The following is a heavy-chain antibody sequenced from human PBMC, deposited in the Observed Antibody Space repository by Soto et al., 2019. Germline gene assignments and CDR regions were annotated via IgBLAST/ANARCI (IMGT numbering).Heavy chain of an antibody. D-gene: IGHD3-22*01. Sequence: GGSLRLSCAASGFTFSSYGMHWVRQAPGKGLEWVAVIWYDGSNKYYADYVKGRFTISRDNSKNTLYLQINRQRAEDTAVYYCARVLQGYDSSGYWDYFDYWGQGTLVTVSS. CDR1: GFTFSSYG. CDR3: ARVLQGYDSSGYWDYFDY. J-gene: IGHJ4*02. CDR2: IWYDGSNK. V-gene: IGHV3-33*01.